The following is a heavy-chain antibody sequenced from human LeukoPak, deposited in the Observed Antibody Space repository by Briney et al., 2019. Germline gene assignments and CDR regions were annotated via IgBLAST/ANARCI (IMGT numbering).Heavy chain of an antibody. J-gene: IGHJ4*02. CDR2: ISISGGTT. Sequence: GESLRLSCTASAFAFSNHAMSWVRQAPGKGLEWVSSISISGGTTYYADSVQGRFTISRDNSKSTLCLQMNSLRAEDTAVYYCAKQLGYCSDGSCYFPYWGQGTLVTVSS. V-gene: IGHV3-23*01. CDR3: AKQLGYCSDGSCYFPY. CDR1: AFAFSNHA. D-gene: IGHD2-15*01.